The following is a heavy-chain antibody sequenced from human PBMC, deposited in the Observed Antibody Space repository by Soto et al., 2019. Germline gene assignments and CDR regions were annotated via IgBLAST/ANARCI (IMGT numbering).Heavy chain of an antibody. CDR3: ARHGSN. CDR1: GVSISNSSYY. V-gene: IGHV4-39*01. CDR2: IYYSGIT. J-gene: IGHJ4*02. Sequence: ETLSLTCTVSGVSISNSSYYWGWIRRPPGKGLEWIGTIYYSGITYYNPSLKSRLTISVDTSKNQSSLKLTSVTAADTAVNYCARHGSNWGQGTLVTVSS.